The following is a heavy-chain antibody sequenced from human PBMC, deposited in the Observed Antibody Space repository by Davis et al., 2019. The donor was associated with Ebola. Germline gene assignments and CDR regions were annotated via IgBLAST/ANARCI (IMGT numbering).Heavy chain of an antibody. CDR3: ARQGAMAGTPFDY. V-gene: IGHV5-51*01. Sequence: GGSLRLSCKGSGYSFTSYWIGWVRQMPGKGLEWMGIIYPGDSDTRYSPSFQGQVTISADKSITAAYLQWRSLKASDTAMYYCARQGAMAGTPFDYWGQGTLVTVSS. D-gene: IGHD1-7*01. CDR1: GYSFTSYW. CDR2: IYPGDSDT. J-gene: IGHJ4*02.